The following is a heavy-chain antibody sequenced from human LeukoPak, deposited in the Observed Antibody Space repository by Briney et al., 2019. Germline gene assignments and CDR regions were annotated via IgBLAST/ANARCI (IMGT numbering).Heavy chain of an antibody. V-gene: IGHV3-30*19. D-gene: IGHD1-26*01. CDR3: AREGSDSGSYPRMKYYYYGMDI. J-gene: IGHJ6*02. CDR1: GFTFSSYG. CDR2: ISYDGSNK. Sequence: GGSLRLSCAASGFTFSSYGMHWVRQAPGKGLEWVAVISYDGSNKYYADSVKGRFTISRDNSKNTLYLQMNSLRAEDTAVYYCAREGSDSGSYPRMKYYYYGMDIWGQGTTVTVSS.